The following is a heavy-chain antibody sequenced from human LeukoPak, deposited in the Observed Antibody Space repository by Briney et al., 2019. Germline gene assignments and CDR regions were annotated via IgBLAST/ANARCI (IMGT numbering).Heavy chain of an antibody. V-gene: IGHV3-30*03. CDR1: GFTFSSYG. D-gene: IGHD2-21*01. CDR2: ISYDGSHK. CDR3: ARGRDGGDYTPLDY. Sequence: GRSLRLSCAASGFTFSSYGMHWVRQAPGKGLEWVAVISYDGSHKYSADSVKGRSTISRDNSKNTLYLEMNSLRAEDTAVYYCARGRDGGDYTPLDYWGQGTLVTVSS. J-gene: IGHJ4*02.